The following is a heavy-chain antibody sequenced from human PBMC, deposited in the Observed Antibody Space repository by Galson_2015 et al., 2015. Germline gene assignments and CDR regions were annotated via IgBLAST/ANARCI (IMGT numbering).Heavy chain of an antibody. J-gene: IGHJ4*02. CDR2: ISTSDRTM. Sequence: SLRLSCAASGFTFSDYYMSWIRQAPGKGLEWISYISTSDRTMYYADSVKGRFTISRENAKNSLHLQMNRLRVEDTAVYYCASSPMTSTEDFDYWGQGTLVTVSS. CDR3: ASSPMTSTEDFDY. CDR1: GFTFSDYY. D-gene: IGHD1-14*01. V-gene: IGHV3-11*01.